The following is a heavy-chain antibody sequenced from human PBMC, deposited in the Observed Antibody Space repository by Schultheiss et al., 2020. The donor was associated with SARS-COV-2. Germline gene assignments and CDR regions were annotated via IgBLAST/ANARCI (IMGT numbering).Heavy chain of an antibody. Sequence: SETLSLTCAVYGGSFSGYYWIRQPPGKGLEWIGEINHFGSTNYNPSLKSRVTISVDTSKNQLSLKLSSVTAADTAVYYCARGAGSSSPLIDYWGQGTLVTVSS. CDR3: ARGAGSSSPLIDY. V-gene: IGHV4-34*01. CDR2: INHFGST. D-gene: IGHD6-6*01. J-gene: IGHJ4*02. CDR1: GGSFSGYY.